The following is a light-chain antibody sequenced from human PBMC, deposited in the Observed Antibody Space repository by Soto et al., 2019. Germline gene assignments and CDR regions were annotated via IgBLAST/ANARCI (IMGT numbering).Light chain of an antibody. V-gene: IGKV1-39*01. CDR3: PQIDSAPLT. J-gene: IGKJ4*01. Sequence: DIPMTQSPSSLSASVGDRVTITCRASQSITTYLNWYRQKPGKAPKLLIYAASSLQSGVPSRFSGSGSETEFTISISSLQPQDFATYFCPQIDSAPLTFGGGTKVEIK. CDR1: QSITTY. CDR2: AAS.